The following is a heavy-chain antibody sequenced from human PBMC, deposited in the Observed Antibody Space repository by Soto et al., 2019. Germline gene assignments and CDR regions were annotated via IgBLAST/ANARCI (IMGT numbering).Heavy chain of an antibody. CDR3: AKTYYYDSSGYRHQYYFDY. Sequence: GGSLRLSCAASGFTFSSYGMHWVRQAPGKGLEWVAVIWYDGSNKYYADSVKGRFTISRDNSKNTLYLQMNSLRAEDTAVYYCAKTYYYDSSGYRHQYYFDYWGQGTLVTVSS. J-gene: IGHJ4*02. CDR2: IWYDGSNK. V-gene: IGHV3-33*06. CDR1: GFTFSSYG. D-gene: IGHD3-22*01.